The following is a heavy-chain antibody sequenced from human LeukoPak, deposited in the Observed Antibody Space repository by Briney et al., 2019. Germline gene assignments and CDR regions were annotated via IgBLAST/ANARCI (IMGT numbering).Heavy chain of an antibody. V-gene: IGHV3-48*02. CDR3: ARDDPYCSGGSCLINFDY. J-gene: IGHJ4*02. D-gene: IGHD2-15*01. CDR2: ISSSSSTI. Sequence: GGSLRLSCAASGFTFSSYSMTWVRQAPGKGLEWVSYISSSSSTIYYADSVKGRFTISRDNAKNSLYLQMNSLRDEDTAVYYCARDDPYCSGGSCLINFDYWGQGTLVTVSS. CDR1: GFTFSSYS.